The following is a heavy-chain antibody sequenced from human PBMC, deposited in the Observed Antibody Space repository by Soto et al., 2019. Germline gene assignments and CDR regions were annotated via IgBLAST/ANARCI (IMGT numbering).Heavy chain of an antibody. Sequence: GASVKVSCKACGYTFIGYYMHLVRQAPGQGXAWMGXIXPXXXGXMXPXKXXXXVTMTWDTSISTAYMALTRLRSDDTAVYYCARDLAKGGGSAGFDYWGQGTLVTVSS. CDR2: IXPXXXGX. J-gene: IGHJ4*02. CDR1: GYTFIGYY. CDR3: ARDLAKGGGSAGFDY. D-gene: IGHD1-26*01. V-gene: IGHV1-2*02.